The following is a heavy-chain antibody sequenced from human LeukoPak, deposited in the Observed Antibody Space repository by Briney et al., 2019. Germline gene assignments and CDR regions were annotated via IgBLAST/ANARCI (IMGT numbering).Heavy chain of an antibody. D-gene: IGHD1-7*01. CDR2: INHSGST. CDR1: GWSFSGYY. J-gene: IGHJ4*02. V-gene: IGHV4-34*01. Sequence: PSETLSLTCAVYGWSFSGYYWSWIRQPPGKGLEWIGEINHSGSTNYNPSLKSRVTISVDTSKNQFSLKLSSVTAADTAVYYCARGRGMIDWNYVKPPLFDYWGQGTLVTVSS. CDR3: ARGRGMIDWNYVKPPLFDY.